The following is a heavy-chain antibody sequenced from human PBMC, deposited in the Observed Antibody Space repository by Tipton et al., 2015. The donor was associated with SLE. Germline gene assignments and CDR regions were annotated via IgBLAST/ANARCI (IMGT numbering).Heavy chain of an antibody. D-gene: IGHD5-24*01. J-gene: IGHJ4*02. V-gene: IGHV4-34*01. CDR2: INHSGTT. Sequence: TLSLTCAVYGGSFSGYYWTWIRQPPGKGLEWIGEINHSGTTNSNPSLKSRVTISVDTSKNQFSLNLSSVTAADTAVYYCARDHYGYNHGIDYWGQGALVNVSS. CDR3: ARDHYGYNHGIDY. CDR1: GGSFSGYY.